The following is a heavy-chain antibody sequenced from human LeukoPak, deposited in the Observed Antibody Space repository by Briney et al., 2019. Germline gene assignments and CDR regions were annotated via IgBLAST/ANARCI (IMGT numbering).Heavy chain of an antibody. Sequence: ASVKVSCKVSGYTLTELSMHWVRQAPGKGLEWMGGFDPEDGETIYAQKFQGRVTMTEDTSTDTAYMELSSLRSEDTAVYYCATVDLNTVTTFYDAFDIWGQGTMVTVSS. D-gene: IGHD4-17*01. J-gene: IGHJ3*02. CDR3: ATVDLNTVTTFYDAFDI. CDR1: GYTLTELS. V-gene: IGHV1-24*01. CDR2: FDPEDGET.